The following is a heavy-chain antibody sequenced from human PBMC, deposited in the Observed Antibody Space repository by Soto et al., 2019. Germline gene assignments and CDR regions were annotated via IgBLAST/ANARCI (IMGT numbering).Heavy chain of an antibody. D-gene: IGHD3-22*01. CDR1: GFTFSSYG. CDR2: IWYDGSNK. Sequence: GGSLRLSCAASGFTFSSYGMHWVRQAPGKGLEWVAVIWYDGSNKYYADSVKGRFTISRDNSKNTLYLQMNSLRAEDTAVYYCARDTDSSGSFDYWGQGTLVNRLL. CDR3: ARDTDSSGSFDY. V-gene: IGHV3-33*01. J-gene: IGHJ4*02.